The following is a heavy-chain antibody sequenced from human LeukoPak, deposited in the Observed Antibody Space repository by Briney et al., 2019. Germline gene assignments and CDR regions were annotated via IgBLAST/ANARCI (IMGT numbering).Heavy chain of an antibody. CDR3: ARTCSSTSCHRTYAFDI. D-gene: IGHD2-2*01. CDR1: GGSFSGYY. Sequence: PSETLSLTCAVYGGSFSGYYWSWIRQPPGKGLEWSGEINHSGSTNYNPSLKSRVTISVDTSKNQFFLKLISVTAADTAVYYCARTCSSTSCHRTYAFDIWGQGTMVTVSS. V-gene: IGHV4-34*01. CDR2: INHSGST. J-gene: IGHJ3*02.